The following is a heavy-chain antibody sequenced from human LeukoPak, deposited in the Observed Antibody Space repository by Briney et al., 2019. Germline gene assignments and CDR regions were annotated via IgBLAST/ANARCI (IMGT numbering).Heavy chain of an antibody. CDR3: ARGGRWELPRPYAFDI. Sequence: ASVKVSCKASGYIFTTYFMHWLRQAPGQGPEWMGIINPRGGSTDYAQKLQGRVTMTTDTSTSTAYMELRNLRSDDTAVYYCARGGRWELPRPYAFDIWGQGTMVTVSS. V-gene: IGHV1-46*01. J-gene: IGHJ3*02. CDR2: INPRGGST. D-gene: IGHD1-26*01. CDR1: GYIFTTYF.